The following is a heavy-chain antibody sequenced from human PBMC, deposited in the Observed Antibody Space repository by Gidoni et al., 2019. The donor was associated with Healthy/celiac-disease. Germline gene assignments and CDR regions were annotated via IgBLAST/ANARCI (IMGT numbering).Heavy chain of an antibody. V-gene: IGHV4-31*11. Sequence: QVQLQESGPGLVKPSQTLSLTCAVSGGSISSGGDYWSWIRQHPGKGLEWIGDIYYSGSTYYNPSLKSRVTISVYTSKNQFSLKLSSVPAADTAVYYCARAGELGELAFDYWGQGTLVTVSS. CDR2: IYYSGST. D-gene: IGHD1-26*01. CDR3: ARAGELGELAFDY. J-gene: IGHJ4*02. CDR1: GGSISSGGDY.